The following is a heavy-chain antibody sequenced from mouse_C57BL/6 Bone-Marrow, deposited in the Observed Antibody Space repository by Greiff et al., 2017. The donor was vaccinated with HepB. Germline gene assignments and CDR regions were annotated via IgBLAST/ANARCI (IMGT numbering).Heavy chain of an antibody. D-gene: IGHD2-4*01. V-gene: IGHV3-1*01. Sequence: EVKLMESGPGMVKPSQSLSLTCTVTGYSITSGYDWHWIRHFPGNKLEWMGYISYSGSTNYNPSLKSRISITHDTSKNHFFLKLNSVTTEDTATYYGARGYYDYDGDYFDYWGQGTTLTVSS. CDR2: ISYSGST. J-gene: IGHJ2*01. CDR3: ARGYYDYDGDYFDY. CDR1: GYSITSGYD.